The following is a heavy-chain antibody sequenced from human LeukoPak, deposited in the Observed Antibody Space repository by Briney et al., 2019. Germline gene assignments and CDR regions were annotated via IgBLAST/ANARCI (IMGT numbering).Heavy chain of an antibody. CDR1: GFTFSSYE. V-gene: IGHV3-48*03. CDR2: ISSSGRTI. D-gene: IGHD6-19*01. Sequence: GSLRLSCAASGFTFSSYEMNWVRQAPGKGLEWVSYISSSGRTIYYADSVKGRFTISRDNAKNSLYLQMNSLRAEDTAVYYCARRSSGWGNWFDPWGQGTLVTVSS. J-gene: IGHJ5*02. CDR3: ARRSSGWGNWFDP.